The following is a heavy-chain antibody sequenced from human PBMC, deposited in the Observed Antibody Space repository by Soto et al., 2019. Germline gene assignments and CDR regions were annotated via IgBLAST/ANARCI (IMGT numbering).Heavy chain of an antibody. CDR3: ARDAFLYSRAAYYDY. D-gene: IGHD4-4*01. CDR2: ISYTGANQ. V-gene: IGHV3-30-3*01. CDR1: GFTFSAYA. Sequence: GGSLRLSCDASGFTFSAYALHWVRQAPGKGLEWVAFISYTGANQYYADSVKGRFTVSRDNSKNIASLQMTSLKPEDSAVYYCARDAFLYSRAAYYDYWGQGTLVTVSS. J-gene: IGHJ4*02.